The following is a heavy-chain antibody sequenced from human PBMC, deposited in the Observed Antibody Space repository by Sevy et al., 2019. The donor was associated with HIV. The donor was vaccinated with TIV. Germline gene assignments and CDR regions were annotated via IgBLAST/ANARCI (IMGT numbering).Heavy chain of an antibody. Sequence: GGSLRLSCAASGFSFSAYTMNWVRQAPGKGLEWVSSINSGRNYIYYADSMKGRFTISRDNDKNSLYLQMNSLRAEDTAVYYCARSSGWSQPTDYWGQGTLVTVSS. D-gene: IGHD6-19*01. CDR1: GFSFSAYT. J-gene: IGHJ4*02. CDR2: INSGRNYI. V-gene: IGHV3-21*06. CDR3: ARSSGWSQPTDY.